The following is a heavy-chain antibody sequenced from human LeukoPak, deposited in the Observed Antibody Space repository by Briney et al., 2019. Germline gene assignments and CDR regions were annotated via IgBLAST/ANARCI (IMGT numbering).Heavy chain of an antibody. D-gene: IGHD6-13*01. CDR1: GFTFSSYW. CDR2: INTDGSST. V-gene: IGHV3-74*01. Sequence: SGGSLRLSCAASGFTFSSYWMHWVRQAPGKGLVWVSRINTDGSSTSYADSVKGRFTISRDNAKNTLYLQMNSLRAEDTAVYYCARDTGNHSSSRYWYFDLWGRGTLVTVSS. J-gene: IGHJ2*01. CDR3: ARDTGNHSSSRYWYFDL.